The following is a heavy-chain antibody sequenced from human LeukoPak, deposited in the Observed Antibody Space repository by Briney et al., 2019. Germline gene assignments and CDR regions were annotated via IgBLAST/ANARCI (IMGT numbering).Heavy chain of an antibody. D-gene: IGHD6-6*01. CDR3: AKRPYSSYGVGRFFDY. Sequence: GGSLRLSCAASGFTVDDYAMHWVRQAPGKGLEWVAFVRDDGSIKYYVDSVKGRFTISRDNSKNTLYLQMNSLRAEDTAVYYCAKRPYSSYGVGRFFDYWGQGTLVTVSS. V-gene: IGHV3-30*02. J-gene: IGHJ4*02. CDR1: GFTVDDYA. CDR2: VRDDGSIK.